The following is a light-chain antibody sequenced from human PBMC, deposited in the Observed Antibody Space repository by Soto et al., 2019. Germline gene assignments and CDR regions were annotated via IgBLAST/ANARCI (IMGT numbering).Light chain of an antibody. CDR3: SSYTSSTAYI. V-gene: IGLV2-11*01. CDR2: HVT. Sequence: QSVLTQPRSVSGSPGQSVTISCTGTSSVVGGYNYVSWYQQHPGDAPKLMIYHVTNRPSGVSDRFSGSKSGNTASLTISGLQAEDEADYYCSSYTSSTAYIFGTGTKVTVL. J-gene: IGLJ1*01. CDR1: SSVVGGYNY.